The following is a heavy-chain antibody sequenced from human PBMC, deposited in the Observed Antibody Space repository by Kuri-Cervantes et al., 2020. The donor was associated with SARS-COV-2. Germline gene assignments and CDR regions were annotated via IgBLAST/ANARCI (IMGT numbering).Heavy chain of an antibody. CDR2: IYYSGST. V-gene: IGHV4-59*11. D-gene: IGHD1-26*01. J-gene: IGHJ5*02. Sequence: ESLKISCTVSGGSISDHYWSWIRQPPGKGLEWLGYIYYSGSTNYSPSLKSRVTISVDASKSQFSLKLSSVTAADTAVYYCAREWELLRGWFDPWGQGTLVTVSS. CDR1: GGSISDHY. CDR3: AREWELLRGWFDP.